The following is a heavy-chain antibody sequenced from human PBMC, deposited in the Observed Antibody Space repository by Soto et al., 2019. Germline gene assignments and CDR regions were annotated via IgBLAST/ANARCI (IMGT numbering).Heavy chain of an antibody. Sequence: SELLCLTYTVFGGSTGSRTYSRGWIRQPPGKGLEWIGSIYNSGVDYNPSLKSRVTISVDTSKTQFSLRLTSVTAADTALYYHARHPTGLPNWIDPWGQSIMVTVS. V-gene: IGHV4-39*01. D-gene: IGHD2-15*01. CDR3: ARHPTGLPNWIDP. CDR2: IYNSGV. CDR1: GGSTGSRTYS. J-gene: IGHJ5*02.